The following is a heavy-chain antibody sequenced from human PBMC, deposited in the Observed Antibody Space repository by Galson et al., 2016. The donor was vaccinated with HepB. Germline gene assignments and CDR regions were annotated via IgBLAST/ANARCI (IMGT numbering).Heavy chain of an antibody. CDR3: ASIRVGATLVGAFDI. J-gene: IGHJ3*02. D-gene: IGHD1-26*01. V-gene: IGHV3-74*01. CDR1: GFSINTYW. Sequence: SLRLSCAASGFSINTYWMHWVRQAPGKGLVWVSRINSDGSSTNCADSVKGRFTISRDNAKNTLYLQMNSLRAEDTAVYYCASIRVGATLVGAFDIWGQGTMVTVSS. CDR2: INSDGSST.